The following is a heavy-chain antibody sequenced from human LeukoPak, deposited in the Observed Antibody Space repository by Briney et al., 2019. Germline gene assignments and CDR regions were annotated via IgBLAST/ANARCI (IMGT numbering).Heavy chain of an antibody. J-gene: IGHJ4*02. D-gene: IGHD1-26*01. CDR3: AREIRGYSYFDY. V-gene: IGHV3-11*01. Sequence: GGSLRLSCAASGFAFSDYYMNWIRQAPGKGLEWVSYISSSSSTIYYADSVKGRFTISRDNAKNSLYLQMNSRRAEDTAVYYCAREIRGYSYFDYWGQGTLVTVSS. CDR1: GFAFSDYY. CDR2: ISSSSSTI.